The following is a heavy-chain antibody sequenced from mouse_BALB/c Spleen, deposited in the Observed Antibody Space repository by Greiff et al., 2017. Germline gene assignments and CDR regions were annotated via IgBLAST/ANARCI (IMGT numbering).Heavy chain of an antibody. CDR3: ASDDYENAMDY. D-gene: IGHD2-4*01. Sequence: VQRVESGPGLVQPSQSLSITCTVSGFSLTSYGVHWVRQSPGKGLEWLGGIWSGGSTDYNAAFISRLSISKDNSKSQVFFKMNSLQANDTAIYYCASDDYENAMDYWGQGTSVTVSS. J-gene: IGHJ4*01. V-gene: IGHV2-2*02. CDR2: IWSGGST. CDR1: GFSLTSYG.